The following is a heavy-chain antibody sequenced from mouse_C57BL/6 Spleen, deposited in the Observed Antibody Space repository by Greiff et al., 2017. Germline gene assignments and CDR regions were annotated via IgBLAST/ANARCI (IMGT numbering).Heavy chain of an antibody. Sequence: QVQLQQPGTELVKPGASVKLSCKASGYTFTSYWMHWVKQRPGQGLEWIGNINPSNGGTNYNEKFKSKATLTVDKSSSTAYMQLSSLTSEDSAVYYCARTLTTVVATRYYYAMDYWGQGTSVTVSS. D-gene: IGHD1-1*01. CDR1: GYTFTSYW. J-gene: IGHJ4*01. CDR2: INPSNGGT. V-gene: IGHV1-53*01. CDR3: ARTLTTVVATRYYYAMDY.